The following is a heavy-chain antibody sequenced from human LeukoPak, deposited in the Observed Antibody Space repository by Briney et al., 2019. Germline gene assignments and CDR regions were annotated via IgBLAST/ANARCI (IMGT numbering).Heavy chain of an antibody. V-gene: IGHV3-21*01. D-gene: IGHD2-2*01. J-gene: IGHJ4*02. CDR3: ARGGCSSTSCELDY. Sequence: PGGSLRLSCAASGFTFSDYGMPWVRQAPGKGLEWVSSLSSSSTYIYYADSVKGRFTISRDNAKNSLYLQMNSLRAEDTAVYYCARGGCSSTSCELDYWGQGTLVTVSS. CDR2: LSSSSTYI. CDR1: GFTFSDYG.